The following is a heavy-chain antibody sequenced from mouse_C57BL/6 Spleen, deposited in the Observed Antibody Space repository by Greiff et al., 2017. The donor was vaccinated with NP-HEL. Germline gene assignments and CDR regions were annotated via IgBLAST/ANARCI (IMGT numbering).Heavy chain of an antibody. CDR3: TTSITPEAVYYAMDY. CDR1: GFNIKDYY. D-gene: IGHD1-2*01. J-gene: IGHJ4*01. CDR2: IDPEDGDT. V-gene: IGHV14-1*01. Sequence: EVQLQQSGAELVRPGASVKLSCTASGFNIKDYYMHWVKQRPEQGLEWIGRIDPEDGDTEYAPKFQGKATMTADTSSNTAYLQLSSLTSEDTAVYYCTTSITPEAVYYAMDYWGQGTSVTVSS.